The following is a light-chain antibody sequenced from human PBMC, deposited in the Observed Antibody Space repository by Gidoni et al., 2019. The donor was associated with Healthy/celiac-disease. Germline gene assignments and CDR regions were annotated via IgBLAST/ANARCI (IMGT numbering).Light chain of an antibody. J-gene: IGLJ2*01. CDR2: EGS. Sequence: QSALTQPASVSGSPGQPITISCTGTSSDVGSYNLVSWYQQHPGKAPKLMIYEGSKRPSGVSNRFSGSKSGNTASLTISGLQAEDEADYYCCSYAGSSTPVFGGGTKLTVL. V-gene: IGLV2-23*01. CDR1: SSDVGSYNL. CDR3: CSYAGSSTPV.